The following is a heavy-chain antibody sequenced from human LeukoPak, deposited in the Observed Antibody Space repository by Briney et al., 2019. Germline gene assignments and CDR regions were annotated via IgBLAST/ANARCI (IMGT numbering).Heavy chain of an antibody. CDR2: IWYDGSNK. D-gene: IGHD4-17*01. CDR3: AKEGFTVTTRLVPYYFDY. J-gene: IGHJ4*02. V-gene: IGHV3-33*06. CDR1: GFTFSSFG. Sequence: GGSLRLSCAASGFTFSSFGMHWVRQAPGKGLEWVAIIWYDGSNKYYADSVKGRFTISRDNSKNTLYLQMNSLRAEDTAVYYCAKEGFTVTTRLVPYYFDYWGQGTLVTVSS.